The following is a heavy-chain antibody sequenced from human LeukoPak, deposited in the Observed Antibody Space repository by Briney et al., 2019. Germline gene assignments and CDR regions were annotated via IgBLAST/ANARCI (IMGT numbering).Heavy chain of an antibody. CDR1: GGTFSSYA. J-gene: IGHJ6*02. D-gene: IGHD4-17*01. CDR2: FIPIFGTA. CDR3: ARDQTTVTTLRYYYGMDV. Sequence: SVKVSCKASGGTFSSYAISWVRQAPGQGLEWMGGFIPIFGTANYAQKFQGRVTITADESTSTAYMELSSLRSEDTAVYYCARDQTTVTTLRYYYGMDVWGQGTTVTVSS. V-gene: IGHV1-69*13.